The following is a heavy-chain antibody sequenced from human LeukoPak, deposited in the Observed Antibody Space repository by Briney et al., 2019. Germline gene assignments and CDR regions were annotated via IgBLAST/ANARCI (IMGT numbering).Heavy chain of an antibody. D-gene: IGHD1-26*01. CDR2: IKQDGSEK. CDR1: GFTFSSYW. V-gene: IGHV3-7*01. J-gene: IGHJ4*02. Sequence: GGSLRLSCAASGFTFSSYWKSWVRQAPGKGLEWVANIKQDGSEKYYVDSVKGRFTISRDNAKNSLFLQMNSLRAEDTAVYYCARTSKSGSYSPGDYWGQGTLVTVSS. CDR3: ARTSKSGSYSPGDY.